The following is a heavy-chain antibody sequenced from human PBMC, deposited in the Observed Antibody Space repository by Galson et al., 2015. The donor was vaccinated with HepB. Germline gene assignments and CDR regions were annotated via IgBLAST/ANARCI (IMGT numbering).Heavy chain of an antibody. D-gene: IGHD5-12*01. J-gene: IGHJ4*02. CDR1: GFSFSSYG. Sequence: SLRLSCAASGFSFSSYGMHWVRQAPGKGLEWVAVISYDGSKKIYGDSVKGRFTVSRDNSKNTLYLQVNSLRAEDTAVYYCARDPRPRYSGYDWVYFDYWGQGTLVTVSS. CDR2: ISYDGSKK. CDR3: ARDPRPRYSGYDWVYFDY. V-gene: IGHV3-30*03.